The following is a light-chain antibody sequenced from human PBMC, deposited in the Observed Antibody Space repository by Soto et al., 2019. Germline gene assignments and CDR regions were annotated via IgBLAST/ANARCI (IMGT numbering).Light chain of an antibody. V-gene: IGLV1-51*01. J-gene: IGLJ2*01. CDR1: GSNIGGNS. CDR2: DNN. CDR3: GSWDSRASIVV. Sequence: QSVLTQPPSVSAAPGQRVTISCSGSGSNIGGNSVSWYQQFPGTAPKLLIYDNNKRPSEIPDRFSGSKSGTSATLGITGLQTGDEADYYCGSWDSRASIVVFGGGTKVTVL.